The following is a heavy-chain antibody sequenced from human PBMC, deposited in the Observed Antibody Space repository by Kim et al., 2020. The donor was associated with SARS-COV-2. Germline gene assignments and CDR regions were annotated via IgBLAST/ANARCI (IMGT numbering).Heavy chain of an antibody. V-gene: IGHV3-23*01. D-gene: IGHD3-9*01. CDR3: AKDQTHPPHPVLRYFDWLLGNWFDP. CDR1: GFTFSSYA. CDR2: ISGSGGST. Sequence: GGSLRLSCAASGFTFSSYAMSWVRQAPGKGLEWVSAISGSGGSTYYADSVKGRFTISRDNSKNTLYLQMNSLRAEDTAVYYCAKDQTHPPHPVLRYFDWLLGNWFDPWGQGTLVTVSS. J-gene: IGHJ5*02.